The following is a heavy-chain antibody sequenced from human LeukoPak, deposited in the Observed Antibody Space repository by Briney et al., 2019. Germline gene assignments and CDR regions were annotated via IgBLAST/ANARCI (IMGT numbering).Heavy chain of an antibody. J-gene: IGHJ4*02. V-gene: IGHV1-18*01. Sequence: ASVKVSCKASGYTFTTYGISWVRQAPGHGLEWMGWISGYGSTNYAQNLQGRVTMTTDTSTSTAYTELRSLRSDDTAVYYCARGVYSNDYWGQGTLVTVSS. D-gene: IGHD2-21*01. CDR1: GYTFTTYG. CDR3: ARGVYSNDY. CDR2: ISGYGST.